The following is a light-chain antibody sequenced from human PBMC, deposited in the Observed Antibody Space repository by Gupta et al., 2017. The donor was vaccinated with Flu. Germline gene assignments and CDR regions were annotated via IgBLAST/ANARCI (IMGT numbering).Light chain of an antibody. CDR2: GAS. J-gene: IGKJ4*01. CDR3: QQYNEWPHT. Sequence: GEGGTLSCRASQNIKNKLAWYQKRPGQPPRLLIHGASTRATGIPARFSGSMSGTDFSLTISSLQSEDFAVYYCQQYNEWPHTFGGGTKVEIK. CDR1: QNIKNK. V-gene: IGKV3-15*01.